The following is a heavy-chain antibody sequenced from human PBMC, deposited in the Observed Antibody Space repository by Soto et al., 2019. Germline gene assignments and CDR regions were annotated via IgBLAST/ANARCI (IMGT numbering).Heavy chain of an antibody. J-gene: IGHJ6*02. Sequence: SVKVSCKASGGTFSSYAISWVRQAPGKGLEWMGGIIPIFGTANYAQKFQGRVTITADESTSTAYMELSSLRSEDTAVYYCATRGRTYYDFWSGPPQGYYGMDVWGQGTTVTVSS. V-gene: IGHV1-69*13. CDR2: IIPIFGTA. CDR1: GGTFSSYA. CDR3: ATRGRTYYDFWSGPPQGYYGMDV. D-gene: IGHD3-3*01.